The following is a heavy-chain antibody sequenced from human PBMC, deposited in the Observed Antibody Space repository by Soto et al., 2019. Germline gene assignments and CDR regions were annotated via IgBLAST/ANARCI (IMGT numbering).Heavy chain of an antibody. Sequence: GGSLILSCAASGFTFSSYSMNWVRQAPGKGLEWVSSISGSSTYIYYADSVKGRFTISRDNAKNALNLQMNSLRDEDTAVYSCARAGSVDYWGQGTLVTVPS. D-gene: IGHD6-25*01. CDR3: ARAGSVDY. V-gene: IGHV3-21*01. CDR2: ISGSSTYI. CDR1: GFTFSSYS. J-gene: IGHJ4*02.